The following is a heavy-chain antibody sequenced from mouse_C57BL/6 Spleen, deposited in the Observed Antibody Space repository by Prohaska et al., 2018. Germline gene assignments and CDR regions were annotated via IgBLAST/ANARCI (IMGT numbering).Heavy chain of an antibody. J-gene: IGHJ4*01. Sequence: LEWVAYISSGFSTIYYADTVKGRFTISRDNAKNTLFLQMTSLRSEETAMYYCARNHYYGSSSYAMEYWGQGTSVTVSS. V-gene: IGHV5-17*01. D-gene: IGHD1-1*01. CDR3: ARNHYYGSSSYAMEY. CDR2: ISSGFSTI.